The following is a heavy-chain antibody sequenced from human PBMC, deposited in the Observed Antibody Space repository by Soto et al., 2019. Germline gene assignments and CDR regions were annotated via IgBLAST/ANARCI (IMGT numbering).Heavy chain of an antibody. Sequence: EVQLVESGGGLVQPGGSLRLSCAASGFTLSDYYMEWVRQAPGQGLEWIGLTRNKANRYTTEYAASVKGRFTISRDDSKNSLYLQMGSLHTEDTALYYCSRSRPGVTHDSWGQGTLVTVSS. CDR1: GFTLSDYY. CDR2: TRNKANRYTT. D-gene: IGHD3-10*01. V-gene: IGHV3-72*01. CDR3: SRSRPGVTHDS. J-gene: IGHJ4*02.